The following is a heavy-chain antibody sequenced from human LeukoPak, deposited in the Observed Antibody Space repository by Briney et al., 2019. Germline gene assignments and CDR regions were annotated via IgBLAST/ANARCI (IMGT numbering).Heavy chain of an antibody. V-gene: IGHV4-34*01. D-gene: IGHD6-6*01. CDR1: GGSLSGYY. Sequence: SETLSLTCTVSGGSLSGYYWSWIRQPPGKGLEWIGEINHSGSTNDNPSLKSRVTISVDTSKSQFSLKLKSVIAADTAVYYCARGPFAARPPNYYMDVWGKGTTVTVSS. CDR2: INHSGST. CDR3: ARGPFAARPPNYYMDV. J-gene: IGHJ6*03.